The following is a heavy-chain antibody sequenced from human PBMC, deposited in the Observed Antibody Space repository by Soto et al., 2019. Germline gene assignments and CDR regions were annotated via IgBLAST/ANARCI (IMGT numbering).Heavy chain of an antibody. D-gene: IGHD3-22*01. V-gene: IGHV1-24*01. Sequence: ASVKVSCKVSGYTLTELSMHWVRQAPGKGLEWMGGFDPEDGETIYAQKFQGRVTMTEDTSTDTAYMELSSLRSEDTAVYYRATFYYYYDSSGYSYNWFDPWGQGTLVTVSS. CDR1: GYTLTELS. CDR3: ATFYYYYDSSGYSYNWFDP. CDR2: FDPEDGET. J-gene: IGHJ5*02.